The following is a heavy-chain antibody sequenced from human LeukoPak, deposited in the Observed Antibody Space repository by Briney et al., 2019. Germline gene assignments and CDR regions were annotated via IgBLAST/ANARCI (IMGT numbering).Heavy chain of an antibody. Sequence: PSQTLSLTCTVSGDSISSGNYYWTWIRQPAGKGLEWIGRIYTSGSTNYNPSLKSRVTISVDTSKNQFSLKLSSVTAADTAVYYCARDLVYGSGSYYTIGAFDIWGQGTMVTVSS. CDR3: ARDLVYGSGSYYTIGAFDI. J-gene: IGHJ3*02. CDR2: IYTSGST. V-gene: IGHV4-61*02. CDR1: GDSISSGNYY. D-gene: IGHD3-10*01.